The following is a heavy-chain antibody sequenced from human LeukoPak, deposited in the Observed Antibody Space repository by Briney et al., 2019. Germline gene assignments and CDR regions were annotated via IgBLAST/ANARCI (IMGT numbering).Heavy chain of an antibody. CDR1: GFTFSSFSM. D-gene: IGHD5-24*01. V-gene: IGHV4-38-2*01. Sequence: GSLRLSCAASGFTFSSFSMTWVRQPPGKGLEWIGNIYDSGSTYYNPSLKSRVTISVDTSQNQFSLNLSSVTAADTAVYYCARHTTIRSNYFDNWGQGTLVTVSS. CDR2: IYDSGST. CDR3: ARHTTIRSNYFDN. J-gene: IGHJ4*02.